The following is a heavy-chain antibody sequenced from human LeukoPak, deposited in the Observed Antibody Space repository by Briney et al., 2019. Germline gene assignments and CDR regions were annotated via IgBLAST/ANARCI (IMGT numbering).Heavy chain of an antibody. V-gene: IGHV4-38-2*01. CDR2: IYRSGSA. CDR3: ARVDYILDY. D-gene: IGHD4-11*01. Sequence: SETLSLTCAISRYSTSSGYHGAWTPQPPGRGLEWIGSIYRSGSAYYNPSLKSRVTISVDTSKNQFSLRVTSVTAADTAVYYCARVDYILDYWGQGTLVTVSS. CDR1: RYSTSSGYH. J-gene: IGHJ4*02.